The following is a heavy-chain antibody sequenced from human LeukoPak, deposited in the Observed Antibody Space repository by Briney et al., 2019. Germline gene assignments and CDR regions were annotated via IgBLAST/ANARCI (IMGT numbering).Heavy chain of an antibody. CDR3: ARGDRPGYYY. V-gene: IGHV4-34*01. CDR1: GGSFSGYY. CDR2: INHSGST. D-gene: IGHD6-13*01. J-gene: IGHJ4*02. Sequence: KPSETLSLTCAVSGGSFSGYYWSWIRQPPGKGLEWVGEINHSGSTNYNPSLKSRVTISVHTSKNQFSLKLSSVTAADTAVYYCARGDRPGYYYWGQGTLVTVPS.